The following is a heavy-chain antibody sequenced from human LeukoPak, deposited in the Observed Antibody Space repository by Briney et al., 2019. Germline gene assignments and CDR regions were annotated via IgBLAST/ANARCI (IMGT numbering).Heavy chain of an antibody. CDR3: ARNAYYDFWRGYYSLNWFDP. D-gene: IGHD3-3*01. CDR2: INHSGST. CDR1: GGSFSGYY. J-gene: IGHJ5*02. V-gene: IGHV4-34*01. Sequence: PSETLSLTCAVYGGSFSGYYWSWIRQPPGKGLEWIGEINHSGSTNYNPSLKSRVTISVDTSKNQFSLKLSSVTAADTAVYYCARNAYYDFWRGYYSLNWFDPWGQGTLVTVSS.